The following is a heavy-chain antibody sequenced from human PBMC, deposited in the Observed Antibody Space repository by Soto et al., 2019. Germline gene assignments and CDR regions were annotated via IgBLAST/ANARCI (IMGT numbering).Heavy chain of an antibody. CDR3: ARDSTPAETPGDDFDY. J-gene: IGHJ4*02. D-gene: IGHD2-15*01. CDR1: GFTFTNYW. Sequence: EVQLVESGGGVVQPGGSLRLSCAASGFTFTNYWMHWVRQVPGKGLAWVARINVEGTYSSYADFAKGRFTISRDDAKNTVYLQMNSLSAEDTAVYYCARDSTPAETPGDDFDYWGQGTLVTVSP. V-gene: IGHV3-74*01. CDR2: INVEGTYS.